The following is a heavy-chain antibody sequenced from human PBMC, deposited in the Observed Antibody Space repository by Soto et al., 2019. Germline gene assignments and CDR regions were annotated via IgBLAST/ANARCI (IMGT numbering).Heavy chain of an antibody. CDR2: TYYRSKWYL. J-gene: IGHJ4*02. Sequence: SQTLSLTCSTSGDSVSSNTAAWNLLRQSPSRGLEWLGRTYYRSKWYLTYAVSVRSRITINPETSKNQFSLQLNSVSPEDTAMYYCVRDRGAAPGTSPYFDYWGQGSPVTVSS. CDR3: VRDRGAAPGTSPYFDY. D-gene: IGHD6-13*01. V-gene: IGHV6-1*01. CDR1: GDSVSSNTAA.